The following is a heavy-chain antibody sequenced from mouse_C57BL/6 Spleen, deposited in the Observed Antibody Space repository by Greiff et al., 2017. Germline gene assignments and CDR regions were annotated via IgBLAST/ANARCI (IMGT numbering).Heavy chain of an antibody. Sequence: QVQLKQSGAELVRPGASVTLSCKASGYTFTDYEMHWVKQTPVHGLEWIGAIDPETGGTAYNQKFKGKAILTADKSSSTAYMELRSLTSEDSAVYYCTREGNYSSRRGMDYWGQGTSVTVSS. V-gene: IGHV1-15*01. CDR1: GYTFTDYE. D-gene: IGHD1-1*01. J-gene: IGHJ4*01. CDR2: IDPETGGT. CDR3: TREGNYSSRRGMDY.